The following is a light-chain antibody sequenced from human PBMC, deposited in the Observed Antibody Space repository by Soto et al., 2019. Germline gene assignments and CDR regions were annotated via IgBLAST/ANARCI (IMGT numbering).Light chain of an antibody. CDR2: SAS. CDR1: QSISSY. Sequence: DLQMTQSPSSLSASVGDRVTITCRARQSISSYLNWYQQKPGKAPKLLIYSASSLRSGVPSRFSGSGSGTDFPLTIISLQPEDFATYYCQQSYSTLTFGGGTKVEIK. V-gene: IGKV1-39*01. CDR3: QQSYSTLT. J-gene: IGKJ4*01.